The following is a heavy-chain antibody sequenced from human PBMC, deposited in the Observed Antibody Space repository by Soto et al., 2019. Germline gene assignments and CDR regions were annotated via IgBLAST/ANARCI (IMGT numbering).Heavy chain of an antibody. CDR2: ISYDGSNK. V-gene: IGHV3-30*18. Sequence: GGSLRLSCAASGFTFSSYGMHWVRQAPGKGLEWVAVISYDGSNKYYADSVKGRFTISRDNSKNTLYLQMNSLRAEDTAVYYCAKNKMTVTTFMDHYYYYYGMDVWGQGTTVTVSS. D-gene: IGHD4-4*01. CDR1: GFTFSSYG. J-gene: IGHJ6*02. CDR3: AKNKMTVTTFMDHYYYYYGMDV.